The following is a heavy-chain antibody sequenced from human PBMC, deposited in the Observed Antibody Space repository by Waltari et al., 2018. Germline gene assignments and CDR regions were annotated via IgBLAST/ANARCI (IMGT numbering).Heavy chain of an antibody. D-gene: IGHD6-19*01. CDR1: GGSISSHY. Sequence: QVQLQESGPGLVKPSETLSLTCTVSGGSISSHYWSWIRQPPGKGLEWIGYIYYSGSTNYNPSLKSRVTISVDTSKNQFSLKLSSVTAADTAVYYCATLAVAGTDDYWGQGTLVTVSS. J-gene: IGHJ4*02. CDR2: IYYSGST. V-gene: IGHV4-59*11. CDR3: ATLAVAGTDDY.